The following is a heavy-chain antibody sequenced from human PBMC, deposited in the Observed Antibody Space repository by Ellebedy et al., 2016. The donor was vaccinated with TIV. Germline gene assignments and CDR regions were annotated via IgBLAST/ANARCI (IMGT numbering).Heavy chain of an antibody. V-gene: IGHV3-21*01. Sequence: GGSLRLSXAASGFTFSSYSMNWVRQAPGKGLEWVSSISSSSSYIYYADSVKGRFTISRDNAKNSLYLQMNSLRAEDTAVYYCARDGIQLWLRPYYYYYMDVWGKGTTVTVSS. CDR3: ARDGIQLWLRPYYYYYMDV. CDR2: ISSSSSYI. CDR1: GFTFSSYS. D-gene: IGHD5-18*01. J-gene: IGHJ6*03.